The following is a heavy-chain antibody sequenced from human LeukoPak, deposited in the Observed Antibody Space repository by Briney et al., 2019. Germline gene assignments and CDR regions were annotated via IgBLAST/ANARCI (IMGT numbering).Heavy chain of an antibody. J-gene: IGHJ4*02. Sequence: SSVKVSCKASGGTFSSYAISWVRQAPGQGLEWMGRIIPIFGTANYAQQFQGRVTITTDESTSTAYMELSSLRSEDTAVYYCARARDGYNSWNFDYWGQGTLVTVSS. D-gene: IGHD5-24*01. CDR3: ARARDGYNSWNFDY. V-gene: IGHV1-69*05. CDR2: IIPIFGTA. CDR1: GGTFSSYA.